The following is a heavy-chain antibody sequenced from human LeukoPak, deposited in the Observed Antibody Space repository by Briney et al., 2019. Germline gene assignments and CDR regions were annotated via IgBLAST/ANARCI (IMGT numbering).Heavy chain of an antibody. V-gene: IGHV4-4*07. D-gene: IGHD3-16*02. J-gene: IGHJ4*02. CDR2: IYISGST. CDR1: GASISSYY. Sequence: SETLSLTCTVSGASISSYYWSWIRQPAGKGLEWIGRIYISGSTNYNPSLKSRVTISVDTSKNQFSLKLSSVTAADTAVYYCARGDYDYVWGSYRPITYWGQGTLVTVSS. CDR3: ARGDYDYVWGSYRPITY.